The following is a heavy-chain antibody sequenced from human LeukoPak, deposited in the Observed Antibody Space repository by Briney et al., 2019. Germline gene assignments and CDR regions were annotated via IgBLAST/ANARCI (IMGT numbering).Heavy chain of an antibody. CDR1: GGSISSGDYY. Sequence: SQTLSLTCTVSGGSISSGDYYWSWIRQPPGKGLEWIGYIYYSGSTYYNPSLKSRVTISVDTSKNQFSLKLSSVTAADTAVYYCARERIRGSGSYYNSIDYWGQRTLVTVSS. CDR3: ARERIRGSGSYYNSIDY. D-gene: IGHD3-10*01. V-gene: IGHV4-30-4*08. CDR2: IYYSGST. J-gene: IGHJ4*02.